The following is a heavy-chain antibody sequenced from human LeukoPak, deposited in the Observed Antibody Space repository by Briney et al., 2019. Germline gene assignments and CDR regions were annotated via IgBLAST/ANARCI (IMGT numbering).Heavy chain of an antibody. Sequence: PGGSLRLSCAASGFTFSRYTISWVRQAPGKGLEWVAGIRGSGTTTYYADSVKGRFTISRDNSKNTLYLQMNSLRAEDTAVYYCAKDGEGYYDFWSGYYGPFDYWGQGTLVTVSS. CDR2: IRGSGTTT. J-gene: IGHJ4*02. CDR3: AKDGEGYYDFWSGYYGPFDY. D-gene: IGHD3-3*01. V-gene: IGHV3-23*01. CDR1: GFTFSRYT.